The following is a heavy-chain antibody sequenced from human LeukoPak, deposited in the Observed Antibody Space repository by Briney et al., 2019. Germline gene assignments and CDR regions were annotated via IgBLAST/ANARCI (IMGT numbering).Heavy chain of an antibody. CDR2: INHSGST. V-gene: IGHV4-39*07. D-gene: IGHD6-13*01. J-gene: IGHJ4*02. CDR1: GGSISSSSYY. Sequence: SETLSLTCTVSGGSISSSSYYWSWIRQPPGKGLEWIGEINHSGSTNYNPSLKSRVTISVDTSKNQFSLKLSSVTAADTAVYYCARRAGSSWYPKSPHRHFDYWGQGTLVTVSS. CDR3: ARRAGSSWYPKSPHRHFDY.